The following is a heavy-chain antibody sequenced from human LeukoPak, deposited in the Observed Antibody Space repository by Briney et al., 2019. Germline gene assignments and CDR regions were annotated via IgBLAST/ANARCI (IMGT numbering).Heavy chain of an antibody. CDR2: ISSSSSYI. Sequence: GGSLRLSCAASGFTFSSYEMNWVRQAPGKGLEWVSSISSSSSYIYYADSVKGRFTISRDNAKNSLYLQMNSLRAEDTAVYYCARDVQYYYDSSGYYRTAYYYYYYYMDVWGKGTTVTVSS. V-gene: IGHV3-21*01. D-gene: IGHD3-22*01. J-gene: IGHJ6*03. CDR3: ARDVQYYYDSSGYYRTAYYYYYYYMDV. CDR1: GFTFSSYE.